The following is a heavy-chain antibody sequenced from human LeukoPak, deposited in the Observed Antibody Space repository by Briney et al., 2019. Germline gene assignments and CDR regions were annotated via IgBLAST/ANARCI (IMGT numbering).Heavy chain of an antibody. V-gene: IGHV3-30*02. CDR3: ARGPTYYYDSSPLAFDI. Sequence: PGGSLRLSCAASGFTFSSYDMHWIRQAPGKGLEWVAFIRYDESDKKYADSVKGRFSISRDNSKNTLYLQMNSLRAEDTAVYYCARGPTYYYDSSPLAFDIWGQGTMVTVSS. CDR2: IRYDESDK. D-gene: IGHD3-22*01. CDR1: GFTFSSYD. J-gene: IGHJ3*02.